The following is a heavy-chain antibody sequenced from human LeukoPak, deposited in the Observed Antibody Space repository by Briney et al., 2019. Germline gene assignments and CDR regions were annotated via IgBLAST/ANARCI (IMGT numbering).Heavy chain of an antibody. V-gene: IGHV3-23*01. CDR3: ADSNYWYPNDY. CDR2: VIDNGGFT. CDR1: GFTFSSDA. Sequence: GGFLRLSCAASGFTFSSDAITWVRQAPGKGLEWGSTVIDNGGFTYYADSVKGRFTISRDNSKGALYLQMNSLRVEDTAVYYCADSNYWYPNDYWGQGTLVTVSS. D-gene: IGHD4-11*01. J-gene: IGHJ4*02.